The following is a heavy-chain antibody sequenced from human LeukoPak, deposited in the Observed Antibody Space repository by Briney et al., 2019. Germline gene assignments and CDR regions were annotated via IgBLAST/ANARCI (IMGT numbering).Heavy chain of an antibody. Sequence: RGESLKISCKGSGYTFTTYWIGWVRQMPGKGLEWMGIIYPGDSDTRYSPSIQGQVTISADKSINTAYLQWSSLKASDTAMYYCARGQPHIDCGGDCYLLDYWGQGTLVTVSS. D-gene: IGHD2-21*01. CDR2: IYPGDSDT. V-gene: IGHV5-51*01. CDR3: ARGQPHIDCGGDCYLLDY. CDR1: GYTFTTYW. J-gene: IGHJ4*02.